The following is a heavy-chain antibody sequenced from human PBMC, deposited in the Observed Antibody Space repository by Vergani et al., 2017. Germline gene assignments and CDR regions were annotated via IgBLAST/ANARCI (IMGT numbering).Heavy chain of an antibody. CDR1: GFPFSSYA. V-gene: IGHV3-23*01. CDR3: AKGYSTGATFDY. Sequence: EVQLLESGGGLVQPGGSLRLSCAASGFPFSSYAMSWVRQAPGKGREWVSAISGSGGSTYYADSVKGRFTISRDNSKNTLYLQINSRGAEDTAVYSCAKGYSTGATFDYWGQGTLVTVSS. D-gene: IGHD1-26*01. J-gene: IGHJ4*02. CDR2: ISGSGGST.